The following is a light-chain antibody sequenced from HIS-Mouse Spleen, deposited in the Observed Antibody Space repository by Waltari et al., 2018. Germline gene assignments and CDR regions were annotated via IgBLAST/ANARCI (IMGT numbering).Light chain of an antibody. CDR1: QSIGSS. V-gene: IGKV6D-21*02. CDR3: QQYGSSPFT. CDR2: YAS. J-gene: IGKJ3*01. Sequence: EIVLTQSPDFQSVTPKEKVTITCRASQSIGSSLHWYQQKPDQSPKLLIKYASQSISGVPSRFSGSGSGTDFTLTISRLEPEDFAVYYCQQYGSSPFTFGPGTKVDIK.